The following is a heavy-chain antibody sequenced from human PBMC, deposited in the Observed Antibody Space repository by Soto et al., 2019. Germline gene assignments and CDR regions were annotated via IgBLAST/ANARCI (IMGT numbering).Heavy chain of an antibody. Sequence: ASVKVSCKASGGTFSSYAISWVRQAPGQGLEWMGGIIPIFGTANYAQKFQGRVTITADESTSTAYMELSSLRSEDTAVYYCAREGADSSGPRAFDIWGQGTMVTVS. D-gene: IGHD3-22*01. CDR1: GGTFSSYA. V-gene: IGHV1-69*13. CDR3: AREGADSSGPRAFDI. J-gene: IGHJ3*02. CDR2: IIPIFGTA.